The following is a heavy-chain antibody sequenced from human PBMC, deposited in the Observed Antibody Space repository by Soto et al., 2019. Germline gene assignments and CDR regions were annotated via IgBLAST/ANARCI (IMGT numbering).Heavy chain of an antibody. CDR1: GGTFSSYT. CDR3: ASRYDSSDY. D-gene: IGHD3-22*01. J-gene: IGHJ4*02. Sequence: QVQLVQSGAEVKKPGSSVKVSCKASGGTFSSYTISWVRQAPGQGLEWMGRIIPILGIANYAQKFQSRVTITADKSRSTGYMGLSSLRSEDTAVYYCASRYDSSDYWGQGTLVTVSS. CDR2: IIPILGIA. V-gene: IGHV1-69*02.